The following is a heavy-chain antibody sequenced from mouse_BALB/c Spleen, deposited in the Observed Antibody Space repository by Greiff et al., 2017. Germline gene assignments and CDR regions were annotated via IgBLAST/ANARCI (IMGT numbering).Heavy chain of an antibody. CDR2: ISYSGST. V-gene: IGHV3-8*02. Sequence: EVQLKESGPSLVKPSQTLSLTCSVTGDSITSGYWNWIRKFPGNKLEYMGYISYSGSTYYNPSLKSRISITRDTSKNQYYLQLNSVTTEDTATYYCARDYYGSSYDYYAMDYWGQGTSVTVSS. J-gene: IGHJ4*01. CDR3: ARDYYGSSYDYYAMDY. D-gene: IGHD1-1*01. CDR1: GDSITSGY.